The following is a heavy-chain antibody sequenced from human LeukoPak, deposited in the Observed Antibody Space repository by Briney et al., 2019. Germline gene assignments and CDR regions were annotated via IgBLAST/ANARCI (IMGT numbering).Heavy chain of an antibody. Sequence: ESGGSLRLSCAASGFTFSSYAMSWVRQAPGKGPEWVSAISGSGGSTYYADSVKGRFTISRDNSKNTLYPQMNSLRAEDTAVYYCATRLVVVIANNWFDPWGQGTLVTVSS. V-gene: IGHV3-23*01. D-gene: IGHD2-21*01. CDR2: ISGSGGST. CDR3: ATRLVVVIANNWFDP. CDR1: GFTFSSYA. J-gene: IGHJ5*02.